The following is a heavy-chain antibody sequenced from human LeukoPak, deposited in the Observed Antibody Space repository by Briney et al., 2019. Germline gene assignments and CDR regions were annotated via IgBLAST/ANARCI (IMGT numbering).Heavy chain of an antibody. V-gene: IGHV1-69*13. CDR3: ARDLGTRDGYNPPNLFDN. CDR1: GGTFRSYA. J-gene: IGHJ4*02. CDR2: IIPIFHTA. D-gene: IGHD5-24*01. Sequence: ASVKVSCKASGGTFRSYAISWVRQAPGQGLEWMGGIIPIFHTANYAQKFQGRVTITADDSTSTAYMELSSLRSEDTAVYYCARDLGTRDGYNPPNLFDNWGQGTLVTVSS.